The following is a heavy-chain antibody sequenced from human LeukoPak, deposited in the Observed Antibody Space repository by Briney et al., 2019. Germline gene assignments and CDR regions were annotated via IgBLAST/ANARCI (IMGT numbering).Heavy chain of an antibody. V-gene: IGHV3-21*01. CDR3: ARVGDYGDYAY. J-gene: IGHJ4*02. CDR1: GFTFSGCG. Sequence: GGSLRLSCAASGFTFSGCGMHWVRQAPGKGLEWVSSISSSSSYIYYADSVKGRFTISRDNAKNSLYLQMNSLRAEDTAVYYCARVGDYGDYAYWGQGTLVTVSS. CDR2: ISSSSSYI. D-gene: IGHD4-17*01.